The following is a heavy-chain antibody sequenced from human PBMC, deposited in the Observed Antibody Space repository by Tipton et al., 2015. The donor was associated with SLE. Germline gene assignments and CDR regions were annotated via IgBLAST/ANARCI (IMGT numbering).Heavy chain of an antibody. Sequence: TLSLTCTVSGGSISSHYWSWIRQPPGKGLEWIGYIYYSGSTNYNPSLKSRVTISVDTSKNQFSLKLGSVTAAGTAVYYCARYGTYDGSRYFQHWGQGTLVTVSS. CDR2: IYYSGST. V-gene: IGHV4-59*11. CDR3: ARYGTYDGSRYFQH. J-gene: IGHJ1*01. CDR1: GGSISSHY. D-gene: IGHD1-26*01.